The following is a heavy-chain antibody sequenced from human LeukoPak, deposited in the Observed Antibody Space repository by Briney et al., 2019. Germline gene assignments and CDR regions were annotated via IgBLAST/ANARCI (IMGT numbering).Heavy chain of an antibody. Sequence: SETLSLTCTVSGGSISSSSYYWGWIRQPPGKGLEWIGSIYYSGSTYYNPSLKSRVTISVDTSKNQFSLKLSSVTAADTAVYYCAGSKYYDSSGYYYAERAFDYWGQGTLVTVSS. CDR3: AGSKYYDSSGYYYAERAFDY. V-gene: IGHV4-39*01. CDR2: IYYSGST. D-gene: IGHD3-22*01. J-gene: IGHJ4*02. CDR1: GGSISSSSYY.